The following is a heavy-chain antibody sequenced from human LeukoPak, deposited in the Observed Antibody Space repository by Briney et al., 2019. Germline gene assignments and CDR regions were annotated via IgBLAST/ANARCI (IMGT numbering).Heavy chain of an antibody. Sequence: GGSLRLSCAASGFTFSVYAMTWVRQAPGKGLEGVSVVRGTGETTYYADSVKGRFTISRDNSKNNLYLQMNSLRAEDTAAYYLASIRYYDRAPYSISAYLGQGTLVTVSS. V-gene: IGHV3-23*01. CDR3: ASIRYYDRAPYSISAY. CDR2: VRGTGETT. J-gene: IGHJ4*01. D-gene: IGHD3-22*01. CDR1: GFTFSVYA.